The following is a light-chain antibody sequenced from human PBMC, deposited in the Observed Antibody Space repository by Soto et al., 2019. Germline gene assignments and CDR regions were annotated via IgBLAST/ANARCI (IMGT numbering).Light chain of an antibody. CDR1: SSNIGSST. CDR2: SNN. CDR3: AAWDDSLNGYV. J-gene: IGLJ1*01. Sequence: QSVLTQPHSASGTPGQRVTISCSGSSSNIGSSTVNWYQQLPGTAPKLLIYSNNQRPSGVPDRFSGSKSGTSASLAISGLQSEDEADYYCAAWDDSLNGYVIGTGTKLTVL. V-gene: IGLV1-44*01.